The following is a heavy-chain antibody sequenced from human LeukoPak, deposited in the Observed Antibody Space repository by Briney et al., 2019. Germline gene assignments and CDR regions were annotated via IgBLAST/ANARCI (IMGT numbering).Heavy chain of an antibody. CDR2: IGTSSGVT. CDR3: ARDDYGDSGPLSDY. J-gene: IGHJ4*02. Sequence: EGSLRLSCAASGFTFSSYNMNWVRRAPGQGLEWVSTIGTSSGVTHYADSVRGRFTISRDDSKNTLYLQMNTLRAEDTAVYYCARDDYGDSGPLSDYWGQGTLVTVSS. CDR1: GFTFSSYN. V-gene: IGHV3-23*01. D-gene: IGHD4-17*01.